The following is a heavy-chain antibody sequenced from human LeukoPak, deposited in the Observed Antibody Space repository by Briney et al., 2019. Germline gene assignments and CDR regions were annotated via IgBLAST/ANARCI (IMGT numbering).Heavy chain of an antibody. D-gene: IGHD5-12*01. Sequence: PSQTLSLTCTVSGGSISSGSYYWSWIRQPAGKGLEWIGRIYTSGSTNYNPSLKSRVTISVDTSKNQFSLKLSSVTAADTAVYYCARALKGYDIIIREDAFDIWGQGTMVTVSS. CDR2: IYTSGST. CDR3: ARALKGYDIIIREDAFDI. CDR1: GGSISSGSYY. J-gene: IGHJ3*02. V-gene: IGHV4-61*02.